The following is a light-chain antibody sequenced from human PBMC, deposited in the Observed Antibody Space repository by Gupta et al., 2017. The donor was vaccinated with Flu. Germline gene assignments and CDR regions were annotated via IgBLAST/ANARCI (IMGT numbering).Light chain of an antibody. Sequence: QQHPGKAPKLMIFEVKNRPSGISNRFSGSKSGDTASLIIAGLQAEDEDLYYCSSYTGSYKVFGGGTRLTVL. J-gene: IGLJ2*01. CDR2: EVK. V-gene: IGLV2-14*01. CDR3: SSYTGSYKV.